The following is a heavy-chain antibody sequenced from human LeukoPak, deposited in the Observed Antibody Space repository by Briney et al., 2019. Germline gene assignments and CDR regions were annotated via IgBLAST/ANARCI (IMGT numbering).Heavy chain of an antibody. CDR1: GFTSGDYA. J-gene: IGHJ3*02. D-gene: IGHD3-22*01. V-gene: IGHV3-49*03. Sequence: PGQSLRLSCTASGFTSGDYAMTWFRQAPGKGLEWVGFIRSRAYGGTAEIAASVKGRFTISRDDSKNAAYLQMNSLTAEDTAAYFCSRVPIRTVTLVIVVRGYDVFDIWGPGTKVAVSS. CDR2: IRSRAYGGTA. CDR3: SRVPIRTVTLVIVVRGYDVFDI.